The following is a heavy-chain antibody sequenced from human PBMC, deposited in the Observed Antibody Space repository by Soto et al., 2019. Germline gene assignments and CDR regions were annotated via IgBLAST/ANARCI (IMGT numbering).Heavy chain of an antibody. V-gene: IGHV4-59*01. CDR2: IYYSGST. D-gene: IGHD5-18*01. Sequence: SETLSLTCAVSGGSSSSYYRSWIRQPAGKGLEWIGYIYYSGSTNYNPSLKSRVTISVDTSKNQFSLKLSSVTAADTAVYYCARVVDTAMVTGGWGILYYYYGMDVWGQGTTVTV. CDR3: ARVVDTAMVTGGWGILYYYYGMDV. CDR1: GGSSSSYY. J-gene: IGHJ6*02.